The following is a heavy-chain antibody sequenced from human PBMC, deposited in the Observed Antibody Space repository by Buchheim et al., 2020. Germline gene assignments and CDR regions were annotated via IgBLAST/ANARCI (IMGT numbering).Heavy chain of an antibody. CDR3: ARGRSYGDKGNFDY. CDR1: GFTFSSYG. J-gene: IGHJ4*02. D-gene: IGHD4-17*01. CDR2: ISYDGSNK. Sequence: QVQLVESGGGVVQPGRSLRLSCAASGFTFSSYGMHWVRQAPGKGLEWVAVISYDGSNKYYADSVKGRFTISRDNSKNTLYLQMNSLRTEDTAVYYCARGRSYGDKGNFDYWGQGTL. V-gene: IGHV3-30*03.